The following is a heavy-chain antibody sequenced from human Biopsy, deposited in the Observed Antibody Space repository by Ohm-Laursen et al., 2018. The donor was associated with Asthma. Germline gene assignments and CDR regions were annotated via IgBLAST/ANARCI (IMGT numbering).Heavy chain of an antibody. D-gene: IGHD2-15*01. CDR2: IKEDGSEK. CDR3: ARDVDLRSVY. Sequence: SPRLSRAASGFTFSTSWMTWVRQAPGKGLEWVANIKEDGSEKNYVDSVKGRFTISRDNGKNSLYLQMNSLRAEDTAVYYCARDVDLRSVYWGQGTLVTVSS. CDR1: GFTFSTSW. J-gene: IGHJ4*02. V-gene: IGHV3-7*05.